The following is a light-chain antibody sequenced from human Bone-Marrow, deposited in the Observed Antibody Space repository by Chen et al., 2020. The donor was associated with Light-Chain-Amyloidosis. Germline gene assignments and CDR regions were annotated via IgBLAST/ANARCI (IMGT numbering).Light chain of an antibody. CDR2: WAS. Sequence: DIVLTQSPDSLAVSLCERSTINCKSSQSVLYSSNNKNYLAWYQQKPGQPPKLLIYWASTRESGVPDRFSGSGSGTDFTLTISSLRAEDVAVYYCQQYYSTPPTYTFGQGTKLEIK. CDR1: QSVLYSSNNKNY. J-gene: IGKJ2*01. CDR3: QQYYSTPPTYT. V-gene: IGKV4-1*01.